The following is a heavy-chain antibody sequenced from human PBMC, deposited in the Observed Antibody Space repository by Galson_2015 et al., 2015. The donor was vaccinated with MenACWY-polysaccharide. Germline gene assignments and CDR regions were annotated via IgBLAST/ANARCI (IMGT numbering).Heavy chain of an antibody. D-gene: IGHD1-26*01. Sequence: SLRLSCAASEFAFSTYAMHWVRQAPGKGLEWVAVVASDGNNKYYADSVKGRFAISRDNAKSTVYLQMNSLRVEDTAVYYCARGGVGCFDLWGPGTVVTVSS. CDR1: EFAFSTYA. CDR3: ARGGVGCFDL. CDR2: VASDGNNK. V-gene: IGHV3-30*09. J-gene: IGHJ3*01.